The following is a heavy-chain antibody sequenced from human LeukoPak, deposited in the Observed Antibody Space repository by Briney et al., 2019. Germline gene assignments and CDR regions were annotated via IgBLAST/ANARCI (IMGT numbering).Heavy chain of an antibody. Sequence: GGSLRLSCAASGFTFSDYYMSWIRQAPGKGREWVSYISSSGSTIYYADSVKGRFTISRDNAKNPLYLQMNSLRAEDTAVYYCARDHSSSWYRNGGAFDIWGQGTMVTVSS. CDR3: ARDHSSSWYRNGGAFDI. CDR1: GFTFSDYY. J-gene: IGHJ3*02. CDR2: ISSSGSTI. V-gene: IGHV3-11*01. D-gene: IGHD6-13*01.